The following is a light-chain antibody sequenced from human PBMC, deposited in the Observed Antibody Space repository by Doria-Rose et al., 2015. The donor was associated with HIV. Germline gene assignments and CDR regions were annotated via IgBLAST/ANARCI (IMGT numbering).Light chain of an antibody. V-gene: IGKV3-20*01. Sequence: EIVMTQSPGTLSLSPGERATLSCRASQRVKSSYLAWYQQQPGQAPRLLIYDASTRATGIPDRFSGSGSGTDFTLTISRLEPEDVAVYYCQQYGTSRGTFGQGTRLEI. CDR2: DAS. CDR1: QRVKSSY. CDR3: QQYGTSRGT. J-gene: IGKJ5*01.